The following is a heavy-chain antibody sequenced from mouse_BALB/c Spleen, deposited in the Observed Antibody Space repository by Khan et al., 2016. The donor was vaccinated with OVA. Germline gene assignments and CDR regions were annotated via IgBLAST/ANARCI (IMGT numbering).Heavy chain of an antibody. J-gene: IGHJ4*01. CDR1: GYTFTNYG. D-gene: IGHD2-10*01. Sequence: QIQLVQSGPELKKAGETVKISCKASGYTFTNYGMNWVKQSPGKALKWMGWINTYTGEPTYADDFKGRFAFSLDTSASTAYLQINNLKNEDTATDFCARPPYFSYTLDHWGQGTSVTVSA. CDR3: ARPPYFSYTLDH. V-gene: IGHV9-3-1*01. CDR2: INTYTGEP.